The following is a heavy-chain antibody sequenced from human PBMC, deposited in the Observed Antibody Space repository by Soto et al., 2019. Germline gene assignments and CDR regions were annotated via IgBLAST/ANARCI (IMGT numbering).Heavy chain of an antibody. D-gene: IGHD3-9*01. J-gene: IGHJ6*02. CDR3: ARDGLRYFDWLPNNYYYYGMDV. Sequence: ETLSLTCTVSGGSISSYYWSWIRQPPGKGLEWIGYIYYSGSTNYNPSLKSRVTISVDTSKNQFSLNLSSVTAADTAVYYCARDGLRYFDWLPNNYYYYGMDVWGQGTTVTVSS. CDR1: GGSISSYY. CDR2: IYYSGST. V-gene: IGHV4-59*01.